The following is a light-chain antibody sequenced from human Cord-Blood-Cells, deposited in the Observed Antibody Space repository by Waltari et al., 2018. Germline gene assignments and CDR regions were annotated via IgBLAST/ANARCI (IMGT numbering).Light chain of an antibody. CDR1: SSDVGSYNL. Sequence: QSALTQPASVSGSPGTSITLSCTGTSSDVGSYNLVSWYQQHPGKAPKLMIYEGSKRPSGVSNRFSGSKSGNTASLTISGLQAEDEADYYCCSYAGSSTYVFGTGTKVTVL. CDR2: EGS. CDR3: CSYAGSSTYV. V-gene: IGLV2-23*01. J-gene: IGLJ1*01.